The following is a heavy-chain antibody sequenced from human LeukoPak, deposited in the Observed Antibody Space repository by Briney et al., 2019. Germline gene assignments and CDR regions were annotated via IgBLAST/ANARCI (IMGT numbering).Heavy chain of an antibody. CDR2: IYGGGAT. Sequence: PGGSLRLSCAASGFTVSSNYMSWVRQPPGEGLEWVSVIYGGGATNYADSVKGRFTISRDNSKNTLYLQMNSLRAEDTAMYYCATQGIRNSAFDNWGQGTLVTVSS. J-gene: IGHJ4*02. CDR3: ATQGIRNSAFDN. D-gene: IGHD1-26*01. V-gene: IGHV3-53*05. CDR1: GFTVSSNY.